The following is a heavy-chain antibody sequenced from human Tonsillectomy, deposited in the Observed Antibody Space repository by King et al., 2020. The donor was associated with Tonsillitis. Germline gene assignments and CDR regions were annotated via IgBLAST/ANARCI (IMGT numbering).Heavy chain of an antibody. V-gene: IGHV1-69*04. CDR2: NIPILGIA. Sequence: QLVQSGAEVKKPGSSVKVSCKASGYTFSSYAISWVRQAPGQGLEWMGRNIPILGIANYAQKFQGRVMITADEPTSTAYMELSSLSSEDTAVSYCARGGGDSAFDYWGQGTLVTVSS. J-gene: IGHJ4*02. D-gene: IGHD2-21*02. CDR1: GYTFSSYA. CDR3: ARGGGDSAFDY.